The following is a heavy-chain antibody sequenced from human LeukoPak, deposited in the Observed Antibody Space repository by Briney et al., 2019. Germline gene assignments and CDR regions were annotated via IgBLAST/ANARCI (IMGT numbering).Heavy chain of an antibody. CDR3: ARDQGWNDGYYYYMDV. D-gene: IGHD1-1*01. CDR2: IYSSGST. J-gene: IGHJ6*03. V-gene: IGHV4-59*12. Sequence: SETLSLTCTVSGGSISSYYWSWIRQPPGKGLEWIGYIYSSGSTNYNPSLKSRVTISVDTSKNQFSLQLNSVTPEDTAVYYCARDQGWNDGYYYYMDVWGKGTTVTVSS. CDR1: GGSISSYY.